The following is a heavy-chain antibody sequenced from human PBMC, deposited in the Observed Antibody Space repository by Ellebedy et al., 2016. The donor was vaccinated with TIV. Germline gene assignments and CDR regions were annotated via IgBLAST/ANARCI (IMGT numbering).Heavy chain of an antibody. V-gene: IGHV3-21*01. Sequence: GESLKISCAASGFTFSTYSMSWVRQAPGKGLEWVSSISSSCGHIYYADSVQGRFTISRDNAKNSLSLQMNSLRGEDTALYYCAKKGPEGSFDFWGLGTLVTVSS. J-gene: IGHJ4*02. CDR2: ISSSCGHI. CDR3: AKKGPEGSFDF. CDR1: GFTFSTYS.